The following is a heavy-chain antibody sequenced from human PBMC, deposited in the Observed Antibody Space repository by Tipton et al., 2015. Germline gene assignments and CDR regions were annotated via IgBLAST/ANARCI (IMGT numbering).Heavy chain of an antibody. J-gene: IGHJ4*02. CDR1: GGSISSSGYY. Sequence: TLSLTCTVSGGSISSSGYYWGWIRQPPGKGLEWIGGIYYSGSTYYNPSLKSRVTISVDTSKNQFSLKLSSVTAADTAVHYCARQEIPFSGWSNPWDYWGQGTLVTVSS. CDR3: ARQEIPFSGWSNPWDY. V-gene: IGHV4-39*01. CDR2: IYYSGST. D-gene: IGHD6-13*01.